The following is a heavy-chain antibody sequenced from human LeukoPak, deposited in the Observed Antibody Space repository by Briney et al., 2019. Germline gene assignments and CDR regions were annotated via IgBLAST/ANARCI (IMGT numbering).Heavy chain of an antibody. CDR1: GFTVSSYA. CDR3: AKRYCSSTSCLYIDY. V-gene: IGHV3-23*01. Sequence: PGGSLRLSCAASGFTVSSYAMSWVRQAPGKGLEWVSAISGSGGSTYYADSVKGRFTISRDNSKNTLYLQMNSLRAEDTAVYYCAKRYCSSTSCLYIDYWGQGTLVTVSS. D-gene: IGHD2-2*01. CDR2: ISGSGGST. J-gene: IGHJ4*01.